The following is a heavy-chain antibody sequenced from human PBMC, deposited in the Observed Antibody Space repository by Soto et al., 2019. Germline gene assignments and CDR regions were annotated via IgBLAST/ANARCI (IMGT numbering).Heavy chain of an antibody. J-gene: IGHJ4*02. CDR2: ISYDGSNK. CDR3: ARVGIAAAGPY. Sequence: GGSLRLSWVASGFTFDTYGIHWVRQAPGKGLEWVAVISYDGSNKYYADSVKGRFTISRDNSKNTLYLQMNSLRAEDTAVYYCARVGIAAAGPYWGQGSLVTFCS. CDR1: GFTFDTYG. V-gene: IGHV3-30-3*01. D-gene: IGHD6-13*01.